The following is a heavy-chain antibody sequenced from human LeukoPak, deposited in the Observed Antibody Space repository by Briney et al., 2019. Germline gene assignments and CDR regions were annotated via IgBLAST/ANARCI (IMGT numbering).Heavy chain of an antibody. CDR2: INSDGSST. CDR1: GFTFSSYW. D-gene: IGHD1-14*01. CDR3: AKDGIIARKYYFDS. J-gene: IGHJ4*02. V-gene: IGHV3-74*01. Sequence: GGSLRLSCAASGFTFSSYWMHWVRQAPGKGLVWVSRINSDGSSTSYADSVKGRFTISRDNSKNTLYLQMNSLRAEDTAVYYCAKDGIIARKYYFDSWGQGTLVTVSS.